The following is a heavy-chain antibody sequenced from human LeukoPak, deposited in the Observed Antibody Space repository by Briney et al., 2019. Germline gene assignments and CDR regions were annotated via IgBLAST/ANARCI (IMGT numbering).Heavy chain of an antibody. V-gene: IGHV1-18*01. CDR3: ARMRPALLAAAGTGFDY. CDR1: GYTFTSYG. D-gene: IGHD6-13*01. J-gene: IGHJ4*02. CDR2: ISAYNGNT. Sequence: ASVKVSCKAPGYTFTSYGISWVRQAPGQGLEWMGWISAYNGNTNYAQKLQGRVTMTTDTSTSTAYMELRSLRSDDTAVYYCARMRPALLAAAGTGFDYWGQGTLVTVSS.